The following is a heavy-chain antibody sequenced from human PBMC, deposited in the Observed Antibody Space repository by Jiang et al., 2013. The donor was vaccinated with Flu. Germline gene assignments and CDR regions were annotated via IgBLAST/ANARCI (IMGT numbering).Heavy chain of an antibody. CDR3: ARDPNGGTNWSKNAFDI. CDR2: IYYSGST. V-gene: IGHV4-39*07. Sequence: EWIGSIYYSGSTYYNPSLKSRVTISVDTSKNQFSLKLSSVTAADTAVYYCARDPNGGTNWSKNAFDIWGQGTMATVSS. J-gene: IGHJ3*02. D-gene: IGHD1-1*01.